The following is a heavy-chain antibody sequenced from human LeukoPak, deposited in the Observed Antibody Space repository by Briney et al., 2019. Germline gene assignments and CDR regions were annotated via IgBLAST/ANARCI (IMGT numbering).Heavy chain of an antibody. V-gene: IGHV4-39*07. D-gene: IGHD2-2*01. CDR1: GGSISSSSYY. CDR2: IYYSGST. CDR3: ARDHYSTIPYYFDY. Sequence: KASQTLSLTCTVSGGSISSSSYYWGWIRQPPGKGLEWIGSIYYSGSTYYNPSLKSRVTISVDTSKNQFSLKLSSVTAADTAVYYCARDHYSTIPYYFDYWGQGTLVTVSS. J-gene: IGHJ4*02.